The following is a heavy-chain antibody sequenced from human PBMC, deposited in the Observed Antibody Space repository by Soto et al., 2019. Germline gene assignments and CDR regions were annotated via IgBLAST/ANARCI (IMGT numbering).Heavy chain of an antibody. D-gene: IGHD3-22*01. CDR3: TTGLSNGYYNFDY. Sequence: PGGSLRLSCSASGFTFSNAWMSWVRQAPGKGLEWVGRIKGEADGGTTDYAAPVKGRITISRDHSKDTLYLQMNSLKTEDTAVYCCTTGLSNGYYNFDYWGQGTPVTVSS. CDR1: GFTFSNAW. J-gene: IGHJ4*02. V-gene: IGHV3-15*01. CDR2: IKGEADGGTT.